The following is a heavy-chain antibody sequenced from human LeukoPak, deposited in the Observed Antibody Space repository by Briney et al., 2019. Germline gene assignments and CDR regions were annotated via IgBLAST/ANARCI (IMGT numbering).Heavy chain of an antibody. V-gene: IGHV4-38-2*02. D-gene: IGHD3-16*01. Sequence: SETLSLTCTVSGYSISSGYYWGWIRQPPGKGLEWIGSIYHSGSTYYNPSLKSRVTISVDTSKNQFSLKLSSVTAADTAVYYCARDDYALLDYWGQGTLVTVSS. CDR1: GYSISSGYY. CDR3: ARDDYALLDY. J-gene: IGHJ4*02. CDR2: IYHSGST.